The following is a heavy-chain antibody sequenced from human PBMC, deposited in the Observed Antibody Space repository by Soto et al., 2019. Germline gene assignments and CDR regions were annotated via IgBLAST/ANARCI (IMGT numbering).Heavy chain of an antibody. J-gene: IGHJ6*02. CDR1: GFTFSSYS. V-gene: IGHV3-21*01. CDR3: ARVYDSSGYYSLYYYYYGMDV. CDR2: ISSSSSYI. D-gene: IGHD3-22*01. Sequence: GGYLRLSCAASGFTFSSYSMNWVRQAPGKGLEWVSSISSSSSYIYYADSVKGRFTISRDNAKNSLYLQMNSLRAEDTAVYYCARVYDSSGYYSLYYYYYGMDVWGQGTTVTV.